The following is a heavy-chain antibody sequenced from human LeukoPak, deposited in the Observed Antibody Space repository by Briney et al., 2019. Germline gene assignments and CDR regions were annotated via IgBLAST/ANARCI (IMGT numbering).Heavy chain of an antibody. D-gene: IGHD3-16*01. CDR3: TRDYDYALDY. J-gene: IGHJ4*02. V-gene: IGHV3-49*04. CDR1: GFTFGDYA. Sequence: GGSLRLSCTASGFTFGDYAMSWVRQAPGKGLEWVGFIRSKAYGGTTEYAASVEGRFTISRDDSKSIAYLQMNSLKTEDTAVYYCTRDYDYALDYWGQGTLVTVSS. CDR2: IRSKAYGGTT.